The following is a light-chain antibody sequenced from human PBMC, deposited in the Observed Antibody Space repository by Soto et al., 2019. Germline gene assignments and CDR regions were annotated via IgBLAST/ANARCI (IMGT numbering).Light chain of an antibody. Sequence: DIQMTQSPSTLSASVGDRVTITCRAGQGSPTYLAWYQQKPGKAPKLLIYGVSTLQTGVSSRFSGSGSGTEFTLTITSLQPEDSATYYCQQLNHYPLTFGQGTRLEIK. CDR1: QGSPTY. V-gene: IGKV1-9*01. CDR3: QQLNHYPLT. J-gene: IGKJ5*01. CDR2: GVS.